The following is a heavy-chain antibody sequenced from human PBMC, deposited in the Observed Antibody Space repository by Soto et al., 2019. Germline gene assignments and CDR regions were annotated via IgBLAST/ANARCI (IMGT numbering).Heavy chain of an antibody. CDR2: ISTSGSTI. Sequence: GSLRLSCAASGFTFSSYEMNWVRQAPGKGLEWVSYISTSGSTIYYADSVKGRFTISRDNAKNSLYLQMYTLRAEDTAVYYCVRGETWLQLSYYFDYCGQGTLVTVSS. CDR3: VRGETWLQLSYYFDY. V-gene: IGHV3-48*03. CDR1: GFTFSSYE. D-gene: IGHD5-12*01. J-gene: IGHJ4*02.